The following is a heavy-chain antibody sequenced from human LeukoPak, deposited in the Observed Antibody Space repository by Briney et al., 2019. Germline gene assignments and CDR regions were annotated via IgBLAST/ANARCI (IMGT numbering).Heavy chain of an antibody. CDR1: GFTFSSYG. V-gene: IGHV3-30*02. D-gene: IGHD2-8*01. CDR3: AKEGTSYCTNGVCHVDY. Sequence: GGSLRLSCVASGFTFSSYGMHWVRQAPGRGLEWVAVIWNGGSNKYYADSVRGRFTISRDNSKNTLYLQMNSLRDEDTAIYYCAKEGTSYCTNGVCHVDYWGQGTLVTVSS. J-gene: IGHJ4*02. CDR2: IWNGGSNK.